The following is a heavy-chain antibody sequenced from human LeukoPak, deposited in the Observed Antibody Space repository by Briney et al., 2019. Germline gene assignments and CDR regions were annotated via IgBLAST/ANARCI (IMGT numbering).Heavy chain of an antibody. CDR2: TSHAGGVE. D-gene: IGHD6-19*01. V-gene: IGHV3-30*18. Sequence: GTSLRLSCAVSGFTIGNHGMHWVRQAAGKGLEWVAMTSHAGGVEYYRDSVKGRFIISRDNSNNILYLQMSSLRLEDTAVYYCAKDWGSSDWYNWFDPWGQGTLVTVSS. CDR1: GFTIGNHG. CDR3: AKDWGSSDWYNWFDP. J-gene: IGHJ5*02.